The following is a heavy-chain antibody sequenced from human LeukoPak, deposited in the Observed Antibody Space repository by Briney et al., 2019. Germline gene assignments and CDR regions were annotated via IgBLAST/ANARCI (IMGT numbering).Heavy chain of an antibody. V-gene: IGHV4-34*01. J-gene: IGHJ2*01. CDR3: ARGVRYFDL. CDR1: GGSFSSYY. Sequence: PSETPSLTCAVYGGSFSSYYWSWIRQPPGKGLEWIGEINHSGSTNYNPSLKSRVTISVDTSKNQFSLKLSSVTAADTAVYYCARGVRYFDLWGRGTLVTVSS. CDR2: INHSGST.